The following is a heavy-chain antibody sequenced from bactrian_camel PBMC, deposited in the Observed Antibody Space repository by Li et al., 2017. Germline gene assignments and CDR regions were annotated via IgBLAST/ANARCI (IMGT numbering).Heavy chain of an antibody. Sequence: QLVESGGGSVQVGGSLRLSCAASYYTSSRYCMGWFRQAPGKEREGVAVILHYDASTSYADSVKGRFTLSKDNTKDTWYLQMNSLKPEGSAMYFCNTRYVQPWGGSWCDDASRGQGTQVTGS. V-gene: IGHV3S25*01. CDR3: NTRYVQPWGGSWCDDAS. D-gene: IGHD6*01. CDR1: YYTSSRYC. CDR2: ILHYDAST. J-gene: IGHJ4*01.